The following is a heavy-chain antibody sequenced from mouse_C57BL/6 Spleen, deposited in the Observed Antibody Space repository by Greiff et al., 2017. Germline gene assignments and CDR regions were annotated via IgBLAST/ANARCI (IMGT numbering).Heavy chain of an antibody. J-gene: IGHJ4*01. CDR1: GYTFTSYW. V-gene: IGHV1-55*01. CDR3: ARSGSNYGYYAMDY. Sequence: QVQLQQPGAELVKPGASVKMSCKASGYTFTSYWITWVKQRPGQGLEWIGDIYPGSGSTNYNEKFKSKATLTVDTSSSTAYMQLSSLTSEDSAVYYCARSGSNYGYYAMDYWGQGTSVTVSS. D-gene: IGHD2-5*01. CDR2: IYPGSGST.